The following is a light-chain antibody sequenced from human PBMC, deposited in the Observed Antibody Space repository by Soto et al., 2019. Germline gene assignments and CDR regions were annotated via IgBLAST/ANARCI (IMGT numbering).Light chain of an antibody. J-gene: IGLJ1*01. CDR2: DDS. V-gene: IGLV2-11*01. CDR1: SSDVGGYNY. Sequence: QSVLTQPRSVSGSPGQSVTISCTGTSSDVGGYNYVSWYQQHPGKAPKLMIYDDSKRPSGVSARFSGSKSGNTASLTISGRQAEDEAAYYCCSYSGSNTIGVFGTGTKLTVL. CDR3: CSYSGSNTIGV.